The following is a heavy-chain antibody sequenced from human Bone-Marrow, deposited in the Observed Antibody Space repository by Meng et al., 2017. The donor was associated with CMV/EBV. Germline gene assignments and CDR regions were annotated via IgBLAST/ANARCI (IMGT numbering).Heavy chain of an antibody. CDR3: ARIKLITTEPPDY. D-gene: IGHD3-10*01. CDR2: IYYSGST. V-gene: IGHV4-59*01. J-gene: IGHJ4*02. Sequence: GSLRLSCTVSGGSISSYYWSWIRQPPGKGLEWIGYIYYSGSTNYNPSLKSRVTISVDTSKNQFSLKLSSVTAADTAVYYCARIKLITTEPPDYWGQGMLVTVSS. CDR1: GGSISSYY.